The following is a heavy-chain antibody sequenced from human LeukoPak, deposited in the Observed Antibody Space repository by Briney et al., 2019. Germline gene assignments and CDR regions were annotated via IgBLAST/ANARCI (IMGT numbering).Heavy chain of an antibody. D-gene: IGHD4-11*01. Sequence: GGSLRLSCAASGFTFSSYGMHWVRQAPGKGLEWVAFIRYDGSNECYADSVKGRFTISRDNSKNTLYLQMNSLSTEDTAVYYCARRTVPTGIDYWGQGTLVTVSS. CDR3: ARRTVPTGIDY. CDR2: IRYDGSNE. J-gene: IGHJ4*02. V-gene: IGHV3-30*02. CDR1: GFTFSSYG.